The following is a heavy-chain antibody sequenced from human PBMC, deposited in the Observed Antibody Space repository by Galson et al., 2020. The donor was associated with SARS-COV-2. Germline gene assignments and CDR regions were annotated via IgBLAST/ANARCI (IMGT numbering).Heavy chain of an antibody. D-gene: IGHD2-2*01. CDR2: ISSSSSTI. CDR3: HCSSGAFDI. V-gene: IGHV3-48*04. CDR1: GFTFSSYS. J-gene: IGHJ3*02. Sequence: GESLKISCAASGFTFSSYSMNWVRQAPGKGLEWVSYISSSSSTIYYADSVKGRFTISRDNAKNSLYLQMNSLRAEDTAVYYCHCSSGAFDIWGQGTMVTVSS.